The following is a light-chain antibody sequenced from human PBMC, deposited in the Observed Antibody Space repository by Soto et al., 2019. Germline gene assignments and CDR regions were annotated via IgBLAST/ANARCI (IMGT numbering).Light chain of an antibody. CDR3: LQHNSYPWT. Sequence: IQMTQSPSSLSASVGDRVTITCRASRSISSWLAWYQQKPGKAPKVLIFDASSLESGVPSRFSGSGSGTEFTLTISSLQPEDFATYYCLQHNSYPWTFGQGTKVDIK. CDR1: RSISSW. J-gene: IGKJ1*01. V-gene: IGKV1-5*01. CDR2: DAS.